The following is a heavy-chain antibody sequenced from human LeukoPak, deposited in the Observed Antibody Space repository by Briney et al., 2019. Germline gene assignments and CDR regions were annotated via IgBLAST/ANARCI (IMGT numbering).Heavy chain of an antibody. D-gene: IGHD6-13*01. J-gene: IGHJ4*02. CDR1: GGSFSGYY. Sequence: PSETLSLTCAVYGGSFSGYYWSWIRQPPGKGLEWIGEINHSGSTNYNPSPKSRVTISVDTSKNQFSLKLSSVTAADTAVYYCARRYSSRIGYFDYWGQGTLVTVSS. CDR2: INHSGST. V-gene: IGHV4-34*01. CDR3: ARRYSSRIGYFDY.